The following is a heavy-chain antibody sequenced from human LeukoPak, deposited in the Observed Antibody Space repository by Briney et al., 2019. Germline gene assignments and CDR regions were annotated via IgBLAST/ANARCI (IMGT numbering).Heavy chain of an antibody. D-gene: IGHD3-10*01. CDR3: ARLGFGELSGGMDV. J-gene: IGHJ6*04. V-gene: IGHV3-48*03. Sequence: GGSLRLSCAASGFTFSSYEMNWVRQAPGKGLEWVSYISSSGSTIYYADPVKGRFTISRDNAKNSLYLQMNSLRAEDTAVYYGARLGFGELSGGMDVWGKGTTVTVSS. CDR1: GFTFSSYE. CDR2: ISSSGSTI.